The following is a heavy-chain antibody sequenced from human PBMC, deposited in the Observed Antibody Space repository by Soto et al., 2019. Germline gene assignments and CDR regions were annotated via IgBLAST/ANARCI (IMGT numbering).Heavy chain of an antibody. J-gene: IGHJ4*02. CDR3: ARGCIAVTTHLCY. V-gene: IGHV1-18*01. CDR2: INPYNGNT. Sequence: ASVNVSCKASGYTFNTYGIPWVRQAPGQGLEWMGWINPYNGNTQFAQKLQDRVTMTTATSTSTAYMELASLRSDDSAVYYCARGCIAVTTHLCYWGQGTLVTVSS. CDR1: GYTFNTYG. D-gene: IGHD4-17*01.